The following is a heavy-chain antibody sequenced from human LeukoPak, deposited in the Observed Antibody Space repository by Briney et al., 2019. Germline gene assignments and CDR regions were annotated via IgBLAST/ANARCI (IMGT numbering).Heavy chain of an antibody. D-gene: IGHD1-26*01. J-gene: IGHJ5*02. Sequence: PSETLSLTCTVSGGSISSYYWSWIRQPPGKGLEWIGYIYYSGSTNYNPSLKGRVTISVDTSKNQFSLKLSSVTAADTAVYYCARRGDNWFDHWGQGTLVTVSS. CDR2: IYYSGST. CDR3: ARRGDNWFDH. V-gene: IGHV4-59*08. CDR1: GGSISSYY.